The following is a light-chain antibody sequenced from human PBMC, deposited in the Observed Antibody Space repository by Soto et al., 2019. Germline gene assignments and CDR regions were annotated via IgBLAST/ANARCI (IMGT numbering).Light chain of an antibody. CDR2: EGS. V-gene: IGLV2-23*01. CDR1: SSDVGSYNL. J-gene: IGLJ1*01. Sequence: QSALTQPASVSGSPGQSITISCTGTSSDVGSYNLVSWYQQPPGKAPKLMIYEGSKRPSGVSNRFSGSKSGNTASLTISGLQAEDEADYYCCSYAGSSTPYVFGTGTKLTV. CDR3: CSYAGSSTPYV.